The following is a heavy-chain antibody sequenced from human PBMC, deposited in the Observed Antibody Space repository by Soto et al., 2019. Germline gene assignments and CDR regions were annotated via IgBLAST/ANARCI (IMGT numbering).Heavy chain of an antibody. D-gene: IGHD2-21*02. CDR3: ARAPVVTGMFDP. V-gene: IGHV4-61*01. Sequence: QVQLQESGPGLVKPSETLSLTCTVSGGSVSGGIFYWPWIRQPPGKALGWIGYIYYSGRTNYSPSPKSRVTMSVDTSKNQVSLKVTSVTAADTAVYYCARAPVVTGMFDPWGQGTLVTVSS. J-gene: IGHJ5*02. CDR1: GGSVSGGIFY. CDR2: IYYSGRT.